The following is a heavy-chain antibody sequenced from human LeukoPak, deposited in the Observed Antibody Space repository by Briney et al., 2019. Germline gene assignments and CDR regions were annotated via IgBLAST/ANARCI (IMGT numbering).Heavy chain of an antibody. D-gene: IGHD2-2*01. CDR3: ARQTTSPVDYFDC. V-gene: IGHV4-34*01. CDR1: GFTFSSYA. J-gene: IGHJ4*02. CDR2: INHSGST. Sequence: GSLRLSCAASGFTFSSYAMSWIRQAPGKGLEWIAEINHSGSTSYNPSLKSRVTISVDTSKNQFSLKLSSVTAADAAVYYCARQTTSPVDYFDCWGQGTLVTVSS.